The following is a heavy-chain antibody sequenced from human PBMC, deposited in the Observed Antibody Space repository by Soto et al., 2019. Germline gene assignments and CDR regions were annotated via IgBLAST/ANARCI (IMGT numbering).Heavy chain of an antibody. J-gene: IGHJ5*02. CDR2: IYYSGST. V-gene: IGHV4-30-4*01. CDR1: GGSISSGDYY. Sequence: PSETLSLTCTVSGGSISSGDYYWSWIRQPPGKGLEWIGYIYYSGSTYYNPSLKSRVTISVDTSKNQFSLKLSSVTAADTAVYYCARDLGIAARREEVWFDPWGQGTLVTVSS. CDR3: ARDLGIAARREEVWFDP. D-gene: IGHD6-6*01.